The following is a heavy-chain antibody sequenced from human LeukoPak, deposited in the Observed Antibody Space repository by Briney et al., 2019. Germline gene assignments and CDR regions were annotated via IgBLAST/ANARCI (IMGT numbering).Heavy chain of an antibody. J-gene: IGHJ5*02. CDR3: ARKVGATTYPDWFDP. CDR2: INHSGST. CDR1: GGSFSDYY. D-gene: IGHD1-26*01. V-gene: IGHV4-34*01. Sequence: SETLSLTCAVYGGSFSDYYWSWIRQPPGRGLEWIGEINHSGSTNYNPSLKSRLTISVDTSKKQFSLKLSSVTAANTAVYYCARKVGATTYPDWFDPWGQGTLVTVSS.